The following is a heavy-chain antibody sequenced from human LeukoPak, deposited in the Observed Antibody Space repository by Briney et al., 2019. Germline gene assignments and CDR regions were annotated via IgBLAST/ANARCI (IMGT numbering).Heavy chain of an antibody. J-gene: IGHJ5*02. CDR1: GYTFTSYG. Sequence: ASVKVSCKASGYTFTSYGISWVRQAPGQGLEWMGWISAYNGNTNYAQKLQGRVTMTTDTSTSTAYMELRSLRSDVTAVYYCARDEDILTGSGFDPWGQGTLVTVSS. D-gene: IGHD3-9*01. CDR2: ISAYNGNT. CDR3: ARDEDILTGSGFDP. V-gene: IGHV1-18*01.